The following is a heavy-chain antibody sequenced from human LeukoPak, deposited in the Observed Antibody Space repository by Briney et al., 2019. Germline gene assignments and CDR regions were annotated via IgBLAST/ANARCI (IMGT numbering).Heavy chain of an antibody. V-gene: IGHV1-46*01. Sequence: ASVKVSCKAFGYTFTSYYIHWVRQAPGQGLEWMGIINPSGGSTSYAQRFQGRVTMTRDTSTSTVYMELGSLRSEDTAVYYCAVPIAAADSFDYWGQGTLVTVSS. CDR3: AVPIAAADSFDY. CDR1: GYTFTSYY. D-gene: IGHD6-13*01. J-gene: IGHJ4*02. CDR2: INPSGGST.